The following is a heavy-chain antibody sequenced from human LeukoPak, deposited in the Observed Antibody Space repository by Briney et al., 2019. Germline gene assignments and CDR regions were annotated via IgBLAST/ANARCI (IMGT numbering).Heavy chain of an antibody. V-gene: IGHV3-7*01. CDR1: GFTFSTYC. D-gene: IGHD6-25*01. J-gene: IGHJ4*02. Sequence: GGSLRLSCAASGFTFSTYCMSWVRQAPGKGLEYVAKIKQDGSEKYYVDSVKGRFTISRDNAKNPLYLQMNSLRAEDTAVYYCARGRWGSGYYFDYWGQGTLVTVSS. CDR2: IKQDGSEK. CDR3: ARGRWGSGYYFDY.